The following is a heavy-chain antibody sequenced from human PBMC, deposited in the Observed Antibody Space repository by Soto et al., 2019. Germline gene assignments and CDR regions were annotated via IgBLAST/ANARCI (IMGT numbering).Heavy chain of an antibody. J-gene: IGHJ4*02. CDR3: AKDWSSGYSYGSWGVDY. V-gene: IGHV3-9*01. CDR1: GFTFDDYA. D-gene: IGHD5-18*01. Sequence: EVQLVESGGDLVQPGRSLRLSCAASGFTFDDYAMHWVRQPPGKGLEWVSGISWNGGSIVYADSLKGRFTISRDNAKNSLHLQLNSLRAEDTALYYCAKDWSSGYSYGSWGVDYWGQGTLVTVSS. CDR2: ISWNGGSI.